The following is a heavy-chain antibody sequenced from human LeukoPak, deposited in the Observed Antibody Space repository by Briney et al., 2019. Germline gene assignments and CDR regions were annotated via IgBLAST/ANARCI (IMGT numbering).Heavy chain of an antibody. CDR2: ISYDGSNK. D-gene: IGHD4-17*01. Sequence: SGGSLRLSCAASGFTFSSYAMHWVRQAPGKGLEWVAVISYDGSNKYYADSVRGRFTISRDNSKNTLYLQMNSLRVDDTAVYYCAKDTVTTSGYFDPWGQGTLVTVSS. V-gene: IGHV3-30*04. J-gene: IGHJ5*02. CDR1: GFTFSSYA. CDR3: AKDTVTTSGYFDP.